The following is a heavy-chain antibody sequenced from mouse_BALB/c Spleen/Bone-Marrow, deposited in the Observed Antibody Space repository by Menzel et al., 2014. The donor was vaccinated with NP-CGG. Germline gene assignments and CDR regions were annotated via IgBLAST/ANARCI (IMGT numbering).Heavy chain of an antibody. J-gene: IGHJ3*01. D-gene: IGHD2-1*01. V-gene: IGHV5-4*02. CDR3: ARDGNYAY. Sequence: EVQRVESGGGLVKPGGPLKLSCAASGFTFSDYYMYWVRQTPEKRLEWVATISDGGSYTYYPDSVKGRFTISRDNAKNNLYLQMSSLKSEDTAMYYCARDGNYAYWGQGTLVTVSA. CDR1: GFTFSDYY. CDR2: ISDGGSYT.